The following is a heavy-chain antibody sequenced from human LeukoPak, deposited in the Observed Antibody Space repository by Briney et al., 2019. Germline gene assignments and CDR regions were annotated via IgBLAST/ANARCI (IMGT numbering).Heavy chain of an antibody. CDR1: GGSISSYY. D-gene: IGHD1-26*01. CDR2: IYYSGST. J-gene: IGHJ6*02. V-gene: IGHV4-59*01. Sequence: SETLSLTCTVSGGSISSYYWSWIRQPPGKGLEWIGYIYYSGSTNYNPSLKSRVTISVDTSKNQFSLKLSSVTAADPAVYYCAGLLVGAAPRPYYYYYGMDVWGQGTTVTVSS. CDR3: AGLLVGAAPRPYYYYYGMDV.